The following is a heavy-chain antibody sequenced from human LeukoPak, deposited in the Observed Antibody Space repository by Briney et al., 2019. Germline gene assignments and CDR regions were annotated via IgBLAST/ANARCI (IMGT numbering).Heavy chain of an antibody. CDR3: ARGRSPQAPLPDAFDI. D-gene: IGHD3-10*01. V-gene: IGHV4-59*01. J-gene: IGHJ3*02. CDR2: IYYSGST. CDR1: GGSISSYY. Sequence: KPSETLSLTCTGSGGSISSYYWSWIRQPPGKGLEWIGYIYYSGSTNYNPSLKSRVTISVDTSKNQFSLKLSSLTAADTAVYYCARGRSPQAPLPDAFDIWGQGTIVTVSS.